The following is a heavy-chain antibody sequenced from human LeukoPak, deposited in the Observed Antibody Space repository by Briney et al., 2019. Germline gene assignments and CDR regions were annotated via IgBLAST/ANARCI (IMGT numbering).Heavy chain of an antibody. CDR3: AKGGVLRLLKYLDY. J-gene: IGHJ4*02. D-gene: IGHD3-3*01. CDR1: GFTFSSYA. CDR2: ISGSGGST. V-gene: IGHV3-23*01. Sequence: GGSLRLSCAASGFTFSSYAMSWVRQAPGKGLEWVSAISGSGGSTYYADSVKGRFTISRDNSKNTLYLQMNSLRAEDTAVYYCAKGGVLRLLKYLDYWGQGTLVTVSS.